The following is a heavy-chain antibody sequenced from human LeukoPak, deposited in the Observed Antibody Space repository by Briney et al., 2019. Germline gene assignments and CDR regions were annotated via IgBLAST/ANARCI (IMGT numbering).Heavy chain of an antibody. CDR3: ARAIAGFPYGYGYSSWFDP. D-gene: IGHD5-18*01. V-gene: IGHV6-1*01. CDR1: GDSVSSNSAA. Sequence: SQTLSLTCAISGDSVSSNSAAWNWLRQSPSRGLEWLGRTYYRYKWYNDYAVSVKSRITINPATSKNQFSLQLNSVTPEDTAVYYCARAIAGFPYGYGYSSWFDPWGQGTLVTVSS. CDR2: TYYRYKWYN. J-gene: IGHJ5*02.